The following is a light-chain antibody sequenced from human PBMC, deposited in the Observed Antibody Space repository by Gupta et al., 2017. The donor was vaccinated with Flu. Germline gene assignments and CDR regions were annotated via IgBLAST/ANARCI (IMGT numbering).Light chain of an antibody. Sequence: GDSVTITCRASQTITNWLAWYQQKPGEAPKLLLYAASTLESGVPSRFSGSGSGTEFTLTITSLQPDDFATYYCQQYNSFSYTFGQGTKLEIK. CDR1: QTITNW. V-gene: IGKV1-5*03. J-gene: IGKJ2*01. CDR3: QQYNSFSYT. CDR2: AAS.